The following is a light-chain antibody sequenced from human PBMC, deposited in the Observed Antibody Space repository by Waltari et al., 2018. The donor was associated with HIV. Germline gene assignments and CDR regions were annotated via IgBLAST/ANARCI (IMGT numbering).Light chain of an antibody. Sequence: SVTISCTGTSSDVGGYAYVSWYQQHPGKAPKLMISEVNKRPSGLPDRFSGSRSGNTASLTVSGLQAEDEAHYYCSSYAGRNTLLFGGGTKLTVL. CDR3: SSYAGRNTLL. V-gene: IGLV2-8*01. J-gene: IGLJ2*01. CDR1: SSDVGGYAY. CDR2: EVN.